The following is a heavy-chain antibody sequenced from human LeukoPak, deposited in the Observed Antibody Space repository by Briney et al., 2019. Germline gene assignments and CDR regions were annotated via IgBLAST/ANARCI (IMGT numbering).Heavy chain of an antibody. Sequence: GGSLRLSCAASGFTFNNYWMRWVRQAPGKGLEWVANIKQDGSEKYYVDSVKGRFTISRDNVKNSLYLQMNSLRADDAAMYYCARDSRALPSWGQGTLVTVSS. CDR3: ARDSRALPS. J-gene: IGHJ4*02. CDR1: GFTFNNYW. CDR2: IKQDGSEK. V-gene: IGHV3-7*01.